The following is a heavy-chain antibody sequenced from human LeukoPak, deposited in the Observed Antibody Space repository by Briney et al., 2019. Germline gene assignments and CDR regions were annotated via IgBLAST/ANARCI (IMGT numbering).Heavy chain of an antibody. V-gene: IGHV4-34*01. CDR1: GGSFSGYY. Sequence: SETLSLTCAVYGGSFSGYYWSWIRQPPGKGLEWIGEINHSGSTNYNPSLKSRVTISVDTSKNQFSLKLSSVTAADTAVYYCARLLAPTDYWGQGTLDTVSS. D-gene: IGHD3-10*01. CDR2: INHSGST. J-gene: IGHJ4*02. CDR3: ARLLAPTDY.